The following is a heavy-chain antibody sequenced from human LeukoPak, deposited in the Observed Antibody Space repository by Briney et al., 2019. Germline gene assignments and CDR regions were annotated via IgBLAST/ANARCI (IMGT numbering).Heavy chain of an antibody. V-gene: IGHV3-33*01. Sequence: GGSLRLSCPASGFTFSSYGMHWVRQAPGKGLEWVAVIWYDGSNKYYADSVKGRFTISRDNSKNTLYLQMNSLRAEDTAVYYCARDRGYSYGYGFDYWGQGTLVTVSS. J-gene: IGHJ4*02. CDR3: ARDRGYSYGYGFDY. CDR1: GFTFSSYG. CDR2: IWYDGSNK. D-gene: IGHD5-18*01.